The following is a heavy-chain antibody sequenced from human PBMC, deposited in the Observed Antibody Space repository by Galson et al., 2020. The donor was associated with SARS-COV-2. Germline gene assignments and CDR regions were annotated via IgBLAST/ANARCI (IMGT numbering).Heavy chain of an antibody. CDR2: MGGSGASR. CDR3: AKDFQPGYNIWSGYFDS. J-gene: IGHJ4*02. CDR1: GFTFITYA. D-gene: IGHD3-3*01. V-gene: IGHV3-23*01. Sequence: GGSLRLSCEGSGFTFITYAMSWVRQAPGKGLEWVSGMGGSGASRYYADSVKGRFTLSRDNSKNTLYLEMNNLIPEDTAVYYCAKDFQPGYNIWSGYFDSWGQGTLVTVSS.